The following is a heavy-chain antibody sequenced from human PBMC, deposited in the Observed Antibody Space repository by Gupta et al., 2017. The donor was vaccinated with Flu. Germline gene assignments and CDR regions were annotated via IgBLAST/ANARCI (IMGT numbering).Heavy chain of an antibody. J-gene: IGHJ6*04. V-gene: IGHV4-59*01. Sequence: YWTWVRQPPGRGLEWIGFIYYSGSTNYNPSLKSRVTMSVDTSKNQFSLKLTSVTAADTAVYYCARGARFGDVWGKGTSVTVSS. CDR3: ARGARFGDV. CDR2: IYYSGST. CDR1: Y. D-gene: IGHD3-16*01.